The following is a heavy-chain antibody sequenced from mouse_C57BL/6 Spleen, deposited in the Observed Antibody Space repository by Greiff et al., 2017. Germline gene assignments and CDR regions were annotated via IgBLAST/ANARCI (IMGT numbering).Heavy chain of an antibody. D-gene: IGHD3-2*02. CDR3: ARDGGDSSGPWFAY. CDR2: ISDGGSYT. Sequence: EVQLVESGGGLVKPGGSLKLSCAASGFTFSSYAMSWVRQTPEKRLEWVATISDGGSYTYYPDNVKGRFTISRDNAKNNLYLQMSHLKSEDTAMYYCARDGGDSSGPWFAYWGQGTLVTVSA. J-gene: IGHJ3*01. CDR1: GFTFSSYA. V-gene: IGHV5-4*01.